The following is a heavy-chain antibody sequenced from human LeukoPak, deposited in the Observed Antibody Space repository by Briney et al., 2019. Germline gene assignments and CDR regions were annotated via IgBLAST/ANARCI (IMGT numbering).Heavy chain of an antibody. D-gene: IGHD4-17*01. CDR1: GYTFTSYG. CDR3: ARGPVMTTVTTHAMTQPHYYYYGMDV. J-gene: IGHJ6*02. Sequence: ASVKVSCKASGYTFTSYGISWVRQAPGQGLEWMGWISAYNGNTNYAQKLQGRVTMTTDTSTSTAYMELRSLRSDDTAVYYCARGPVMTTVTTHAMTQPHYYYYGMDVWGQWTTVTVSS. V-gene: IGHV1-18*01. CDR2: ISAYNGNT.